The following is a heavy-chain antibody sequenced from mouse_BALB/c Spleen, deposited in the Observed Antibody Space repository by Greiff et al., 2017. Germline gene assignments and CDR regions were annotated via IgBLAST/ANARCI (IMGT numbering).Heavy chain of an antibody. J-gene: IGHJ1*01. V-gene: IGHV3-6*02. CDR2: ISYDGSN. D-gene: IGHD4-1*01. CDR1: GYSITSGYY. Sequence: DVKLQESGPGLVKPSQSLSLTCSVTGYSITSGYYWNWIRQFPGNKLEWMGYISYDGSNNYNPSLKNRISITRDTSKNQFFLKLNSVTTEDTATYYCARTGSDWYFDVWGAGTTVTVSS. CDR3: ARTGSDWYFDV.